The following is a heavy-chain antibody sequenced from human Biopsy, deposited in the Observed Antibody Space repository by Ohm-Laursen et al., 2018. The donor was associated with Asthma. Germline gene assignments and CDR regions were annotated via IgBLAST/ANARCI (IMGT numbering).Heavy chain of an antibody. J-gene: IGHJ6*02. CDR3: AMGYSGYDRNQYYYNGMDV. Sequence: SVKVSCKTSGDTFRTSAFSWVRQAPGQGLEWMGGVIPLLDTGDYAQKFQGRVTITADESTSTCYMELRSLTSENTAVYFCAMGYSGYDRNQYYYNGMDVWGQGTTVTVS. CDR1: GDTFRTSA. CDR2: VIPLLDTG. D-gene: IGHD5-12*01. V-gene: IGHV1-69*13.